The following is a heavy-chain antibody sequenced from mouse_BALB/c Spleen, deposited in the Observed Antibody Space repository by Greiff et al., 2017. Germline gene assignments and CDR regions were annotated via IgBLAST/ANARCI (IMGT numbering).Heavy chain of an antibody. CDR1: GYTFTDYY. CDR2: IYPGSGNT. V-gene: IGHV1-77*01. J-gene: IGHJ3*01. CDR3: ARDLNGYEFAY. D-gene: IGHD1-2*01. Sequence: QVQLQQSGPELARPGASVKLSCKASGYTFTDYYINWVKQRTGQGLEWIGEIYPGSGNTYYNEKFKGKATLTADKSSSTAYMQLSSLTSEDSAVYFCARDLNGYEFAYWGQGTLVTVSA.